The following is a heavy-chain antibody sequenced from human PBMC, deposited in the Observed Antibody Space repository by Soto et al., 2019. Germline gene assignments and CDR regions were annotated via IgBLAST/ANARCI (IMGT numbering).Heavy chain of an antibody. V-gene: IGHV4-34*01. J-gene: IGHJ4*02. CDR2: INHSGST. Sequence: QVQLQQWGAGLLKPSETLSLTCAVYGGSFSGYYWSWIRQPPGKGLEWIGEINHSGSTNYNPSLKSRVTISVDTSKIQFSLKLSSVTAADTAVYYCARRHSSSWRTIDYWGQGTLVTVSS. CDR3: ARRHSSSWRTIDY. CDR1: GGSFSGYY. D-gene: IGHD6-13*01.